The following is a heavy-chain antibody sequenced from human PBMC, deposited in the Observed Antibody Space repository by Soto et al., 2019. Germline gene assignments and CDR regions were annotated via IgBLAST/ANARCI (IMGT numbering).Heavy chain of an antibody. CDR2: IYYSGST. D-gene: IGHD6-6*01. V-gene: IGHV4-59*01. CDR1: GGSISSYY. J-gene: IGHJ4*02. Sequence: SETLSLTCTVSGGSISSYYWSWIRQPPGKGLEWIGYIYYSGSTNYNPSLKSRVTISVDTSKNQFSLKLSSVTAADTAVYYCARSFDNSSPYDYWAQGTLVTVSS. CDR3: ARSFDNSSPYDY.